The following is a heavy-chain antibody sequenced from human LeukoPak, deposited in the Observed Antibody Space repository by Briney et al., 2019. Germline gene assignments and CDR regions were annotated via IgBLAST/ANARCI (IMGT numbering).Heavy chain of an antibody. J-gene: IGHJ4*02. CDR1: GFTFSSYG. V-gene: IGHV3-30*03. CDR3: ATTARVAAAYFDY. Sequence: PGGSLRLSCAASGFTFSSYGMHWVRQAPGKGLEWVAVISYDGSNKYYADSVKGRFTISRDNSKNTLYLQMNSLRAEDTAVYYCATTARVAAAYFDYWGQGTLVTVSS. CDR2: ISYDGSNK. D-gene: IGHD6-13*01.